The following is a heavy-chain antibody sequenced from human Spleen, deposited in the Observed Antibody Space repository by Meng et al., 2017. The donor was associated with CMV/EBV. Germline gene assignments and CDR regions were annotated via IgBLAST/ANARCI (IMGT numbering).Heavy chain of an antibody. J-gene: IGHJ6*02. V-gene: IGHV4-34*01. CDR3: ARIYYYYGMDV. CDR1: GGSFSGYY. Sequence: SETLSLTCAVYGGSFSGYYWSWIRRPPGKGLEWIGEINHSGSTNYNPSLKSRVTISVDTSKNQFSLKLSSVTAADTAVYYCARIYYYYGMDVWGQGTTVTVSS. CDR2: INHSGST.